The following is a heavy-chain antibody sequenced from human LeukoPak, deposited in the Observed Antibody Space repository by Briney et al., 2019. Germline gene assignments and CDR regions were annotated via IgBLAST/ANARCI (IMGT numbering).Heavy chain of an antibody. CDR3: ATVPTGIAAAGTLGY. D-gene: IGHD6-13*01. CDR1: GYTFTSYD. Sequence: ASVKVSCKASGYTFTSYDINWVRQATGQGLEWMGWMNPNSGNTGYAQKFQGRVTMTRNTSISTAYTELSSLRSEDTAVYYCATVPTGIAAAGTLGYWGQGTLVTVSS. CDR2: MNPNSGNT. V-gene: IGHV1-8*01. J-gene: IGHJ4*02.